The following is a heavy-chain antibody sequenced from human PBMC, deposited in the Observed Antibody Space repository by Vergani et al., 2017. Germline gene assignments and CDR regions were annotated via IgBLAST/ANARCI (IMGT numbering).Heavy chain of an antibody. CDR3: ASTYYDFWSGYYVYYYYYYMDV. Sequence: QVQLQESGPGLVKPSETLSLTCTVSNYSISRGYFWGWIRRPPGKGLEWIASFHHTGMTYNNPSLKSRVTISVDTSKNLIYLKLNSVTAADTALYYFASTYYDFWSGYYVYYYYYYMDVWGKGTTVTVSS. V-gene: IGHV4-38-2*02. CDR2: FHHTGMT. CDR1: NYSISRGYF. D-gene: IGHD3-3*01. J-gene: IGHJ6*03.